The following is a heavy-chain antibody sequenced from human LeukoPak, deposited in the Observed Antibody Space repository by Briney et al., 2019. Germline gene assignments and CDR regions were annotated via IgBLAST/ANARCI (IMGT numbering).Heavy chain of an antibody. J-gene: IGHJ4*02. CDR2: INPSGGST. D-gene: IGHD6-13*01. Sequence: ASVKVSCKASGYTFTGYYMHWVRQAPGQGLEWMGIINPSGGSTSYAQKFQGRVTMTRDMSTSTVYMELSSLRSEDTAVYYCARASSSSCLDYWGQGTLVTVSS. CDR1: GYTFTGYY. CDR3: ARASSSSCLDY. V-gene: IGHV1-46*01.